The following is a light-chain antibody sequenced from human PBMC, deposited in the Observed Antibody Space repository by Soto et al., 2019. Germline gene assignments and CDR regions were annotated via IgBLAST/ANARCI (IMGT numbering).Light chain of an antibody. CDR2: GAS. CDR1: QSVSSN. V-gene: IGKV3-15*01. Sequence: EMVMTQSPATLSVSPGERATLSCRASQSVSSNLAWYQQKPGQAPRLLIYGASTRATGIPARFSGSGSGTEFTLTISSLQSEDFAVYYCHHYGDTPRTFGQGTKVDIK. CDR3: HHYGDTPRT. J-gene: IGKJ1*01.